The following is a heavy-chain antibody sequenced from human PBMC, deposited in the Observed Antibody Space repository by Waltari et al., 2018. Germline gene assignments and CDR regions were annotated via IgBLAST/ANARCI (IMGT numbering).Heavy chain of an antibody. CDR1: GFPFSTYD. J-gene: IGHJ6*02. CDR3: ARDDSTLARNSGMDV. CDR2: ISSSSSHI. Sequence: EVQLVESGGGLVKPGGSLRLSCTASGFPFSTYDMNWVRQAPGRGLEWVSYISSSSSHIYTADSVKGRFTISRDNARNALYLQMHSLTAEDTAVYYCARDDSTLARNSGMDVWGQGTTVTVSS. D-gene: IGHD3-22*01. V-gene: IGHV3-21*01.